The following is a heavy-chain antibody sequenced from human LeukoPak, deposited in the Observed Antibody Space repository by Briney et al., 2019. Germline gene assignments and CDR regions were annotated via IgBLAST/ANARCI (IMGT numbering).Heavy chain of an antibody. CDR2: INPNSGGT. CDR3: ARGRGYSGYDEPDY. J-gene: IGHJ4*02. Sequence: ASVKVSCKASGYTFTGYYMHWVRQAPGQGLEWMGWINPNSGGTNYAQKFQGRVTMTRDTSISTAYLELSRLRSDDTAVYYCARGRGYSGYDEPDYWGQGTLVTVSS. CDR1: GYTFTGYY. D-gene: IGHD5-12*01. V-gene: IGHV1-2*02.